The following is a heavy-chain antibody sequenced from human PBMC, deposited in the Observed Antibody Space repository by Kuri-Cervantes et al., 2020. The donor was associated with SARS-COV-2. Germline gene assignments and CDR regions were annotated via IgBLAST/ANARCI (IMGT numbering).Heavy chain of an antibody. D-gene: IGHD3-9*01. CDR3: ARRAIMTGFSTYYLDY. CDR1: GYTFTSYG. J-gene: IGHJ4*02. Sequence: ASVKVSCKASGYTFTSYGISWVRQAPGQGLEWMGWISAYNGNTNYAQKFQGRVTMTTDTSASTAYMELRSLRSDDTAVYYCARRAIMTGFSTYYLDYWGQGTLVTVSS. V-gene: IGHV1-18*01. CDR2: ISAYNGNT.